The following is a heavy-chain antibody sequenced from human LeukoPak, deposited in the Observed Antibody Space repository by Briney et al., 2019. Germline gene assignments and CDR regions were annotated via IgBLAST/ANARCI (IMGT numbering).Heavy chain of an antibody. V-gene: IGHV1-2*02. J-gene: IGHJ3*01. D-gene: IGHD5/OR15-5a*01. CDR3: ARDKLNPVYLRN. CDR2: INPNSGGT. CDR1: GYTFTGYY. Sequence: ASVKVSYKASGYTFTGYYMHWVRQAPGQGLEWMGWINPNSGGTNYAQKFQGRVTMTTDTSTSTAYMELRSLRSDDTAVYYCARDKLNPVYLRNWGQGTMVTVSS.